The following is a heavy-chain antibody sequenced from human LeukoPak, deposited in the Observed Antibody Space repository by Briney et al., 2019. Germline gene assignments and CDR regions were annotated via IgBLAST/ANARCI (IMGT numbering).Heavy chain of an antibody. V-gene: IGHV4-59*10. Sequence: SETLSLTCAVYGGSFSGYYWSWIRQPAGKGLEWIGRIYTSGSTNYNPSLKSRVTMSVDTSKNQFSLKLSSVTAADTAVYYCARSKLYGGNLDYWGQGTLVTVSS. CDR3: ARSKLYGGNLDY. CDR1: GGSFSGYY. J-gene: IGHJ4*02. CDR2: IYTSGST. D-gene: IGHD4-23*01.